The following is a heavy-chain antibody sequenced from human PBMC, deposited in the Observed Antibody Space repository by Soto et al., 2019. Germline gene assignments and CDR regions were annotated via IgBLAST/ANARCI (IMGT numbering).Heavy chain of an antibody. Sequence: GGSLRLSCSASGFTFSSYAMHWVRQAPGKGLEYVSAISSNGGSTYYADSVKGRFTIPRDNSKNTLYLQMSSLRAEDTAVYYCVKDRRRGPRTFDYWGQGTLVTVSS. CDR1: GFTFSSYA. CDR2: ISSNGGST. J-gene: IGHJ4*02. V-gene: IGHV3-64D*06. CDR3: VKDRRRGPRTFDY.